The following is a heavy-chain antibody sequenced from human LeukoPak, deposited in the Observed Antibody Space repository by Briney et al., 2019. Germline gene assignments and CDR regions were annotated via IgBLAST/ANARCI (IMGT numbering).Heavy chain of an antibody. V-gene: IGHV3-33*01. CDR2: IWYDGSNE. D-gene: IGHD3-9*01. J-gene: IGHJ3*01. CDR3: AREETGAFDL. CDR1: GFTLSDYA. Sequence: GGSLRLSCAASGFTLSDYAMHWVRQAPGKGLEWVAVIWYDGSNEKYADSVKGQFTISRDNSKNTLYLQMNSLRAEDTAMYYCAREETGAFDLWGLGTMVTVSS.